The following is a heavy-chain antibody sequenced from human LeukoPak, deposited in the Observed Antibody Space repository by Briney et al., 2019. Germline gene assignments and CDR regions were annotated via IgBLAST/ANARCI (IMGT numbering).Heavy chain of an antibody. D-gene: IGHD6-19*01. J-gene: IGHJ3*02. CDR1: GFTFSSYG. CDR3: AKVGAVAGNTDAFDI. Sequence: GGSLRLSCAASGFTFSSYGMHWVRQAPGRGLEWVAFIRYDGSNKYYADSVKGRFTISRDNSKNTLYLQMNSLRAEDTAVYYCAKVGAVAGNTDAFDIWGQGTMVTVSS. V-gene: IGHV3-30*02. CDR2: IRYDGSNK.